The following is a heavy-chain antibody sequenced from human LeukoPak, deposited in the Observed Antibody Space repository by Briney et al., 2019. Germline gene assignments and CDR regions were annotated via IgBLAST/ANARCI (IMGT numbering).Heavy chain of an antibody. J-gene: IGHJ4*02. CDR1: GYTFTSYD. CDR3: ARGALEQYYYDSSGYYPFDY. D-gene: IGHD3-22*01. Sequence: ASVKVSCKASGYTFTSYDINWVRQATGQGLEWMGWMNPNSGNTGYAQKSQGRVTMTRNTSISTAYMELSSLRSEDTAVYYCARGALEQYYYDSSGYYPFDYWGQGTLVTVSS. CDR2: MNPNSGNT. V-gene: IGHV1-8*01.